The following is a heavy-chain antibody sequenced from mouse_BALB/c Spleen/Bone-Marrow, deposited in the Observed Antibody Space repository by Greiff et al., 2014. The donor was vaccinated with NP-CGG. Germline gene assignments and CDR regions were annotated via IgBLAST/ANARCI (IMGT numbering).Heavy chain of an antibody. CDR1: GYTFTSYW. J-gene: IGHJ3*01. D-gene: IGHD1-1*01. Sequence: VQLQESGAELAKPGASLKMSCKASGYTFTSYWMHWVKQRPGQGLEWIGYINPSTDYTEYNQKFKDKATLAADKSSSTAFMQLSSLTSEDSAVYYCARRAYGGSYGFAYWGQGTLVTVSA. CDR3: ARRAYGGSYGFAY. CDR2: INPSTDYT. V-gene: IGHV1-7*01.